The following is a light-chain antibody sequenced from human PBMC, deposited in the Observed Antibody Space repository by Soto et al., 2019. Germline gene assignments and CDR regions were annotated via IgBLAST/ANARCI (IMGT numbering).Light chain of an antibody. CDR2: GAS. CDR3: QQYDTSPRT. J-gene: IGKJ1*01. CDR1: QSVSSNY. Sequence: EVMLTQSPGTLSLSPGGRATLSCRASQSVSSNYLAWYQQKSGQAPRLLIYGASNRATGIPDRFSGSGSGTDFTLTIRRLEPEDFAVYYCQQYDTSPRTFGQGNKVEFK. V-gene: IGKV3-20*01.